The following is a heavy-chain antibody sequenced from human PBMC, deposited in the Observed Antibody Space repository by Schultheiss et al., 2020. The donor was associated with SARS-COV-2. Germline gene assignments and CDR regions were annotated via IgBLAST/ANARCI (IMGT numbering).Heavy chain of an antibody. V-gene: IGHV3-23*01. Sequence: GGSLRLSCAASGFTFSSYWMSWVRQAPGKGLEWVSAISGSGGSTYYADSVKGRFTISRDNSKNTLYLQMNSLRAEDTAVYYCAKGYCSSTSCYTGQQLVPGDYWGQGTLVTVSS. CDR3: AKGYCSSTSCYTGQQLVPGDY. D-gene: IGHD2-2*02. J-gene: IGHJ4*02. CDR1: GFTFSSYW. CDR2: ISGSGGST.